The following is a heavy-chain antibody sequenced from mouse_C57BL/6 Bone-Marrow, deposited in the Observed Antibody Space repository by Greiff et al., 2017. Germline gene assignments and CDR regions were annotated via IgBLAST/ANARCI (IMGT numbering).Heavy chain of an antibody. CDR3: AIYYDYALAY. V-gene: IGHV1-19*01. J-gene: IGHJ3*01. Sequence: EVQLQQSGPVLVKPGASVKMSCKASGYTFTDYYMNWVTQSHGKSLEWIGVINPYNGGTSYNQKFKGTATLTVDKSSSTAYMEINSLTSEDSAVYYCAIYYDYALAYWGQGTLVTVSA. D-gene: IGHD2-4*01. CDR2: INPYNGGT. CDR1: GYTFTDYY.